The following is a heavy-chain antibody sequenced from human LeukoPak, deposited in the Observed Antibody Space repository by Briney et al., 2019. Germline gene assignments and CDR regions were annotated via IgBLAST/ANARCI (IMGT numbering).Heavy chain of an antibody. D-gene: IGHD1-1*01. CDR1: GFTFTNYG. CDR2: ISANDGLT. CDR3: AREKYWNPFDY. V-gene: IGHV1-18*01. J-gene: IGHJ4*02. Sequence: ASVKVSCKASGFTFTNYGFTWVRQAPGQGLEWLGWISANDGLTRFARGLQGRVTLTTDASTTTTYMELRSLSSDDTAVYYCAREKYWNPFDYWGQGTLVTVSS.